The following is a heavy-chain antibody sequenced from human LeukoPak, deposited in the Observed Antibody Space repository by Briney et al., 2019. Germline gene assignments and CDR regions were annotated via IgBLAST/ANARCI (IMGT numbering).Heavy chain of an antibody. CDR1: GGSISSYY. J-gene: IGHJ4*02. Sequence: SETLSLTCTVSGGSISSYYWSWIRPPPGKGLEWIGYIYYSGSTNYNPSLKSRVTISVDTSKNQFSLKLSSVTAADTAVYYCASSDYYDSSGYNYWGQGTLVTVSS. CDR3: ASSDYYDSSGYNY. CDR2: IYYSGST. D-gene: IGHD3-22*01. V-gene: IGHV4-59*01.